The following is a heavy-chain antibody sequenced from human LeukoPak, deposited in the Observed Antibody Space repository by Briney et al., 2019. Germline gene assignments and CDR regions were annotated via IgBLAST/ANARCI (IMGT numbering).Heavy chain of an antibody. CDR2: ISSNGGST. V-gene: IGHV3-64*01. D-gene: IGHD1-26*01. Sequence: GGSLRLSCAASGFTFSSYAMHWVRQAPGKGLEYVSAISSNGGSTYYANSVKGRFTISRDNSKNTLYLQMDSLRAEDMAVYYCARWGSGSYSSFDYWGRGTLVTVSS. CDR3: ARWGSGSYSSFDY. J-gene: IGHJ4*02. CDR1: GFTFSSYA.